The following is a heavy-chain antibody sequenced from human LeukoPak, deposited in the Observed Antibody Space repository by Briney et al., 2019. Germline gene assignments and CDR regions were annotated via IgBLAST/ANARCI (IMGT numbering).Heavy chain of an antibody. CDR3: ARGGSGSYQVDY. CDR1: GFTFSSYE. Sequence: GGSLRLSCAASGFTFSSYEMNWVRQAPGKGLEWVSYISGTASKIYYADSVKGRFTISRDNAKNSLFLQMSSLRAEDTAVYYCARGGSGSYQVDYWGQGTLVTVSS. D-gene: IGHD3-22*01. V-gene: IGHV3-48*03. CDR2: ISGTASKI. J-gene: IGHJ4*02.